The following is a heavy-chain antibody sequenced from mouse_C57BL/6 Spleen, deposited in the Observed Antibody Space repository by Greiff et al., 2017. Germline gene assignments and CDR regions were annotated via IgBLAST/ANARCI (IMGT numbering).Heavy chain of an antibody. J-gene: IGHJ3*01. D-gene: IGHD2-5*01. V-gene: IGHV1-55*01. CDR3: AREGYYSNYEFAY. CDR1: GYTFTSYW. Sequence: QVQLQQPGAELVKPGASVKMSCTASGYTFTSYWITWVKQRPGQGLEWIGDIYPGSGSTNYNEKFKSKATLTVDTSSSTAYMQLSSLTSEDSAVYYCAREGYYSNYEFAYWGQGTLVTVSA. CDR2: IYPGSGST.